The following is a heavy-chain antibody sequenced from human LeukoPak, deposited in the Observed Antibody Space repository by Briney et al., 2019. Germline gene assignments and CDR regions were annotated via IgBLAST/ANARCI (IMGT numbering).Heavy chain of an antibody. J-gene: IGHJ4*02. CDR2: ISGSGGST. CDR3: AKVGNQDLGAYFDY. D-gene: IGHD3-16*01. CDR1: GFTFSSYA. V-gene: IGHV3-23*01. Sequence: GGSLRLSCAASGFTFSSYAMSWVRQAPGKGLEWVSAISGSGGSTYYADSVKGRFTNSRDNSKNTLYLQMNSLRAEDTAVYYCAKVGNQDLGAYFDYWGQGTLVTVSS.